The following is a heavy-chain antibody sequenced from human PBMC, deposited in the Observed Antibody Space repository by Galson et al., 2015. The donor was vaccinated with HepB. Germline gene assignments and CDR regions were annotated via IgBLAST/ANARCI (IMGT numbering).Heavy chain of an antibody. CDR2: ISWKSGSI. CDR3: AKDMAATGSRGFDI. J-gene: IGHJ3*02. CDR1: GFTFDDYA. D-gene: IGHD6-13*01. Sequence: SLRLSCAASGFTFDDYAMHWVRQAPGKGLEWVSSISWKSGSIGYVDSVKGRFTISRDNAKNSLYLQMNSLRVEDTALYYCAKDMAATGSRGFDIWGQGTMVTVSS. V-gene: IGHV3-9*01.